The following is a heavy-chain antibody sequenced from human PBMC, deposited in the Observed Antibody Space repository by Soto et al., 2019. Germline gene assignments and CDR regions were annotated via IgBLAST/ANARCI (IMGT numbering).Heavy chain of an antibody. CDR3: AKVISGSLDACWFDP. CDR1: GFTFSSYA. Sequence: GGSLRLSCAASGFTFSSYAMSWVRQAPGKGLEWVSAISGSGGSTYYADSVKGRFTISRDNSKNTLYLQMNSLRAEDTAVYYCAKVISGSLDACWFDPWGQGTLVTVSS. CDR2: ISGSGGST. D-gene: IGHD1-26*01. V-gene: IGHV3-23*01. J-gene: IGHJ5*02.